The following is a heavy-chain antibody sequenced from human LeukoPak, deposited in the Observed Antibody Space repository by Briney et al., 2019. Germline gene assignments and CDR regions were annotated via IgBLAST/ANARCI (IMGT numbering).Heavy chain of an antibody. CDR1: GYSISSGYY. D-gene: IGHD2-2*02. CDR3: ARVQVCSSTSCYMASDY. V-gene: IGHV4-38-2*02. Sequence: SETLSLTCTVSGYSISSGYYWGWIRQPPGKGLEWIGSIYHSGSTYYNPSLKSRVTISVDTSKNQFSLKLSSVAAADTAVYYCARVQVCSSTSCYMASDYWGQGTLVTVSS. J-gene: IGHJ4*02. CDR2: IYHSGST.